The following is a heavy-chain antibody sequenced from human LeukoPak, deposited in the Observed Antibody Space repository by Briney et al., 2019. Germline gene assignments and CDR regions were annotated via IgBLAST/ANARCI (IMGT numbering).Heavy chain of an antibody. CDR2: FDPEDGET. CDR1: GYTLTELS. D-gene: IGHD2-21*02. V-gene: IGHV1-24*01. J-gene: IGHJ6*02. CDR3: ASISGGYCGGDCYPEEEYGMDV. Sequence: ASVKVSCKVSGYTLTELSMHWVRQAPGKGLEWMGGFDPEDGETIYAQKFQGRVTMTEDTSTDTAYMELSSLRSEDTAVYYCASISGGYCGGDCYPEEEYGMDVWGQGTTVTVSS.